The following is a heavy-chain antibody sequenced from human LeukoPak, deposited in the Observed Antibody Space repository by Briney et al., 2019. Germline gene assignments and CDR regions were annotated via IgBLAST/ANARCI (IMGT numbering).Heavy chain of an antibody. CDR1: GFTFSDYS. D-gene: IGHD1-26*01. J-gene: IGHJ4*02. V-gene: IGHV3-23*01. Sequence: GGTLRLSCAGSGFTFSDYSMSWVRQAPGKGREWVSTIRGNGDGTNYADPVKGRFTISRDNSKNTLYLQMNSLRAEDTAIYYCAKAMGATTFDYWGQGTLVTVSS. CDR2: IRGNGDGT. CDR3: AKAMGATTFDY.